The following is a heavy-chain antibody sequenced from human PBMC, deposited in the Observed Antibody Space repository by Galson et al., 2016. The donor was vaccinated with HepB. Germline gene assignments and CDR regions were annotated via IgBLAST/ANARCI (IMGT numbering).Heavy chain of an antibody. CDR2: IYQSGST. J-gene: IGHJ5*02. D-gene: IGHD1-26*01. CDR1: GGSISSYNW. CDR3: ARVQWELIYWVEP. Sequence: SETLSLTCVVSGGSISSYNWWSWVRQSPGQELEWIGEIYQSGSTHYNPSLQSRVTISIDKSKNQFSLNLTSVTAADTAVYFCARVQWELIYWVEPWGQGILVTVSS. V-gene: IGHV4-4*02.